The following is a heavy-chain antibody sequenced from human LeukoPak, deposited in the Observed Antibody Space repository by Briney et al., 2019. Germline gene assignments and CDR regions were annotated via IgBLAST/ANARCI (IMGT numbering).Heavy chain of an antibody. CDR3: ARLNYGDYAGDYFDY. Sequence: WLRQPPGKGLEWIGSIYYSGSTYYNPSLKSRVTISVDTSKNQFSLKLSSVTAADTAVYYCARLNYGDYAGDYFDYWGQGTLVTVSS. CDR2: IYYSGST. D-gene: IGHD4-17*01. J-gene: IGHJ4*02. V-gene: IGHV4-39*01.